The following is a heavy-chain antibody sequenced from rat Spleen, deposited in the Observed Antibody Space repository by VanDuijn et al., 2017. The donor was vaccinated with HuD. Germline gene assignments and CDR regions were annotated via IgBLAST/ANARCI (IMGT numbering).Heavy chain of an antibody. J-gene: IGHJ2*01. V-gene: IGHV5-31*01. Sequence: VQLKESGPGLVQPSQTLSLTCTVSGFSLTSYHVSWVRQPPGKGLEWVASISNIGDTYYSDSVKGRFTISRDNAKSTLSLQMDSLRSEDTATYYCARRHYGYTDYFDYWGQGVMVTVSS. CDR2: ISNIGDT. CDR1: GFSLTSYH. CDR3: ARRHYGYTDYFDY. D-gene: IGHD1-9*01.